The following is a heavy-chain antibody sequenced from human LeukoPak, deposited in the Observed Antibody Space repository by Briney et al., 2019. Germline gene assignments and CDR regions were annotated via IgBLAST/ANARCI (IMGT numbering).Heavy chain of an antibody. CDR1: GGSISNYY. CDR3: ARAPGSAYYPYYYMDV. V-gene: IGHV4-59*01. J-gene: IGHJ6*03. Sequence: SETLSLTCTVSGGSISNYYWSWIRQPPGKGLEWIGYTYDTGSTNYNPSLKGRVTISVDTSKNQFSLNLNSVTAADTAEYYCARAPGSAYYPYYYMDVWGKGTTVTVSS. D-gene: IGHD6-19*01. CDR2: TYDTGST.